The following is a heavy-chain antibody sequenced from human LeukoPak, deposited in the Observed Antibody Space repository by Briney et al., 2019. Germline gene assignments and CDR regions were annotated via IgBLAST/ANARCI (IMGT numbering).Heavy chain of an antibody. CDR1: GYTFTSYA. J-gene: IGHJ4*02. CDR2: INAGNGNT. CDR3: ARDLWFGEWWESPMVY. Sequence: GASVKVSCKASGYTFTSYATHWVRQAPGQRLEWMGWINAGNGNTKYSQKFQGRVTITRGTSASTAYMELSSLRSEDTAVYYCARDLWFGEWWESPMVYWGQGTLVTVSS. D-gene: IGHD3-10*01. V-gene: IGHV1-3*01.